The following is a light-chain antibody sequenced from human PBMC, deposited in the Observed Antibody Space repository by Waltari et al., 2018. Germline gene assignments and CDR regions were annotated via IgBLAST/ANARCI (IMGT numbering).Light chain of an antibody. V-gene: IGKV1-5*03. CDR2: KAS. CDR3: QQYDSFWT. Sequence: DIQINQVPSTPFASVRGRINITCRASEIISNWLSWYQQKPGKAPKVLIHKASSLESGVPSRFSRRGSATEFTLTISNLQPDDFATYYCQQYDSFWTFGQGTKVEIK. J-gene: IGKJ1*01. CDR1: EIISNW.